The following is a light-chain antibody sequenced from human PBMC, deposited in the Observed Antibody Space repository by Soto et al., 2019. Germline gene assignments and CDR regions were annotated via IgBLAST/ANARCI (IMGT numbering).Light chain of an antibody. CDR1: QSVGSY. CDR3: QQRGNWPQT. Sequence: EIVLTQSPATLSVSPGERATLSCRASQSVGSYLAWYQQRPGQAPRLLIYDASNRATGIPARFCGSGSGTDFTLTISSLEPEDFAVYYCQQRGNWPQTFGQGTKVDIK. V-gene: IGKV3-11*01. J-gene: IGKJ1*01. CDR2: DAS.